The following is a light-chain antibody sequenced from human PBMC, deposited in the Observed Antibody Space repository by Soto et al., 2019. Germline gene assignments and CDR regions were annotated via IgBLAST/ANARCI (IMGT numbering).Light chain of an antibody. J-gene: IGKJ4*01. CDR2: DAS. CDR1: QGISSW. V-gene: IGKV1D-12*01. CDR3: QQVYSFPLT. Sequence: DIQMTQSPSSVSASVGDRVTITCRASQGISSWLAWYHQKPWKAPKVLIYDASSLQSGVPSRFSGSGSGTDFTLTISNLQPEDFATYYCQQVYSFPLTFGGGTKVEIK.